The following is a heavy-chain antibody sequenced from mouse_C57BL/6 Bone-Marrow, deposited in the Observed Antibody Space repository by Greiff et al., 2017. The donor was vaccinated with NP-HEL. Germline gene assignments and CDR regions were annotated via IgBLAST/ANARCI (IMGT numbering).Heavy chain of an antibody. D-gene: IGHD1-1*01. CDR1: GYTFTDYE. V-gene: IGHV1-15*01. Sequence: VQLQQSGAELVRPGASVTLSCKASGYTFTDYEMHWVKQTPVHGLEWIGAIDPETGGTAYNQKFQGKAILTADKSSSTAYMELRSLTSEDSAVYYGTRGTTVVECYAMDYWGQGTSVTVSS. J-gene: IGHJ4*01. CDR2: IDPETGGT. CDR3: TRGTTVVECYAMDY.